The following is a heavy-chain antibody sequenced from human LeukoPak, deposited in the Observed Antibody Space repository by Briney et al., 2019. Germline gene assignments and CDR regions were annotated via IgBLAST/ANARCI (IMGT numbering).Heavy chain of an antibody. V-gene: IGHV3-33*01. CDR1: GFTFSSYG. CDR3: AREPGYSYGNFDY. CDR2: IWYDGSNK. Sequence: GGSLRPSCAASGFTFSSYGMHWVRQAPGKGLEWVAVIWYDGSNKYYADSVKGRFTISRDNSKNTLYLQMDSLRAEDTAVYYCAREPGYSYGNFDYWGQGTLVTVSS. J-gene: IGHJ4*02. D-gene: IGHD5-18*01.